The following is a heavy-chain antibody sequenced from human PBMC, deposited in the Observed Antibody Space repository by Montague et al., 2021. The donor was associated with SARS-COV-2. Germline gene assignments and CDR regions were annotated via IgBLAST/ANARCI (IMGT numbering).Heavy chain of an antibody. CDR3: SKGGGIGVSDS. D-gene: IGHD6-19*01. CDR2: LYYTETTYYNPAPISGTT. CDR1: GGSFSTTRNN. V-gene: IGHV4-39*01. Sequence: SETLSLTCTLSGGSFSTTRNNWNWIRQPQGKGLEWIGTLYYTETTYYNPAPISGTTYYSPSRKSRVTISVDTSRNQAFLNLRSVTATDTAVYYCSKGGGIGVSDSWGQGTLVTVSS. J-gene: IGHJ4*02.